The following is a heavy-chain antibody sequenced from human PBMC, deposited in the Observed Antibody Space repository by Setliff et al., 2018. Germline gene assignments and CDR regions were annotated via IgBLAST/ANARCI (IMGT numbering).Heavy chain of an antibody. V-gene: IGHV4-39*01. J-gene: IGHJ5*02. Sequence: PSETLSLTCTVSGGSISSSSYYWGWIRQPPGKGLEWIGGIYYSGSTYYNPSLKNRVTISVDTSKNQFSLKLSSVTAADTAVYYCASCLAARRGGWFDPWGQGTLVTVSS. D-gene: IGHD6-6*01. CDR1: GGSISSSSYY. CDR2: IYYSGST. CDR3: ASCLAARRGGWFDP.